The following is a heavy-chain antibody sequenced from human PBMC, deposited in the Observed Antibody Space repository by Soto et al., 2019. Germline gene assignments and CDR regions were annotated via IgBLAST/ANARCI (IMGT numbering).Heavy chain of an antibody. CDR2: IYYSGST. V-gene: IGHV4-39*07. D-gene: IGHD3-22*01. Sequence: PSETLSLTCTVSGGSISSSSYYWGWIRQPPGKGLEWIGSIYYSGSTYYNPSLKSRVTISVDTSKNQFSLKLSSVAAADTAVYYCARVADGDSRIVDWGQGTLVTVSS. J-gene: IGHJ4*02. CDR3: ARVADGDSRIVD. CDR1: GGSISSSSYY.